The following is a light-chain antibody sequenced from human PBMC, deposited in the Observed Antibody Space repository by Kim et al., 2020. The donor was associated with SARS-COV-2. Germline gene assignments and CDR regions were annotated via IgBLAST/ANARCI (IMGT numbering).Light chain of an antibody. V-gene: IGKV1-9*01. J-gene: IGKJ4*01. CDR3: QQVNTYPLT. CDR1: QGIDTY. Sequence: AAVGDRVTITCRASQGIDTYLAWYQQKPGKAPNLLIYAASTLQSGVPSRFSGSGSGTDFTLTISSLQPEDFATYYCQQVNTYPLTFGGGTKVDIK. CDR2: AAS.